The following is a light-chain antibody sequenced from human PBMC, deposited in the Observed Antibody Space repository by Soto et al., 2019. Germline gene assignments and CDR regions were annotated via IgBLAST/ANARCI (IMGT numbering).Light chain of an antibody. CDR3: RQTNSISPLR. CDR2: AAS. V-gene: IGKV1-12*01. Sequence: DIQMTQSPSSVSASVGDRVTITCRASQRISTWLAWYQQKPGEAPKLLIYAASYFQSGVPSRFSGSGSGTDVTPIISSLQPEDFASSYCRQTNSISPLRFGRGTKVEI. J-gene: IGKJ4*02. CDR1: QRISTW.